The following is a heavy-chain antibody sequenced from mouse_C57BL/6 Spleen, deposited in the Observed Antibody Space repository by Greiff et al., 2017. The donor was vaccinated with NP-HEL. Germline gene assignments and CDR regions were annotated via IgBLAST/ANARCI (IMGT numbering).Heavy chain of an antibody. V-gene: IGHV1-69*01. Sequence: VQLQQPGAELVMPGASVKLSCKASGYTFTSYWMHWVKQRPGQGLEWIGEIDPSDSYTNYNQKFKGKATLTVDKSSSTAYMQLSSLTSEDSAVYYCASWNYYGSSYEYFDVWGTGTTVTVSS. D-gene: IGHD1-1*01. CDR1: GYTFTSYW. CDR3: ASWNYYGSSYEYFDV. CDR2: IDPSDSYT. J-gene: IGHJ1*03.